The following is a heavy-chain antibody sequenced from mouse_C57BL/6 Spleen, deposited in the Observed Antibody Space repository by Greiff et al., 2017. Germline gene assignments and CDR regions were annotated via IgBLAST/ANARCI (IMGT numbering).Heavy chain of an antibody. CDR3: ARGGYGYDRGFAY. CDR1: GYTFTSYW. CDR2: IYPGSGST. D-gene: IGHD2-2*01. V-gene: IGHV1-55*01. J-gene: IGHJ3*01. Sequence: QVQLQQPGAELVKPGASVKMSCKASGYTFTSYWITWVKQRPGQGLEWIGDIYPGSGSTNYNEKFKGKATLTVDKSSSTAYMQISSLTSEDSAVYYCARGGYGYDRGFAYWGQGPLVTVSA.